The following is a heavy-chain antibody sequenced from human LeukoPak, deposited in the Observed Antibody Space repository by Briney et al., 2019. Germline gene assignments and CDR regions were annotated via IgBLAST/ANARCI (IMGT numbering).Heavy chain of an antibody. D-gene: IGHD2-21*02. J-gene: IGHJ4*02. V-gene: IGHV3-15*01. CDR3: TTTVVVTAIDY. CDR2: IKSKTDGGTT. CDR1: GFTFSNAW. Sequence: PGGSLRLSCAASGFTFSNAWMSWVRQAPGKGLEWVGRIKSKTDGGTTDYAAPVKGRYTISRDDSKNTLYLQMNSLKTEDTAVYYCTTTVVVTAIDYWGQGTLVTVSS.